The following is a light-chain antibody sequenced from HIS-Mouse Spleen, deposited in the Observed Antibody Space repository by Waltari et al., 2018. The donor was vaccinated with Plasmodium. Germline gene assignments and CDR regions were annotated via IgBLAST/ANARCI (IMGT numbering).Light chain of an antibody. J-gene: IGKJ2*01. CDR2: GAS. CDR1: PSVSSSY. Sequence: EIVLTQSPGTLSLSPGERATLSCRASPSVSSSYLAWYQQKPGQAPRLHIYGASSRATGIPDRFSGSGSGTDFTLTISRLEPEDFAVYYCQQYGSSPYTFGQGTKLEIK. CDR3: QQYGSSPYT. V-gene: IGKV3-20*01.